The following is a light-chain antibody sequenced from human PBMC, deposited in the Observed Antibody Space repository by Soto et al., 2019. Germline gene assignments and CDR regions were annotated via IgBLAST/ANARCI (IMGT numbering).Light chain of an antibody. J-gene: IGKJ5*01. Sequence: VTHSPATRSVSSVEKATLSFSASQSVSSNLAWYQQKHGQAPRLLIYGASTRATGIPDRFSGSGSGTDFTLTINRLEPEDFGVYYCQQYGSTPLTFGQGTRLEI. CDR2: GAS. CDR3: QQYGSTPLT. CDR1: QSVSSN. V-gene: IGKV3-20*01.